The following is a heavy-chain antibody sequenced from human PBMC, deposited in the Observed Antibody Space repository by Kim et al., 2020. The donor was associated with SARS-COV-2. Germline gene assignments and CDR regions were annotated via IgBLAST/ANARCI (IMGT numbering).Heavy chain of an antibody. CDR3: ARAGYYDYVWGSYRYEYYNYDVMDV. V-gene: IGHV3-9*01. D-gene: IGHD3-16*02. Sequence: GGSLRLSCAASGFKFGDYAMHWVRQFPGKGLEWVSGISWNSGVIGYADSVKGRFTISRDNAKNSLHLQMNSLRAEDTALYYCARAGYYDYVWGSYRYEYYNYDVMDVWGQGTTVTVSS. CDR1: GFKFGDYA. J-gene: IGHJ6*02. CDR2: ISWNSGVI.